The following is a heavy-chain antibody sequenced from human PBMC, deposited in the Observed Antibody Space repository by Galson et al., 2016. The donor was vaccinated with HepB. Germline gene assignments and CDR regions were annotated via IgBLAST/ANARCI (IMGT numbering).Heavy chain of an antibody. D-gene: IGHD6-19*01. J-gene: IGHJ4*02. CDR3: ARQFKSGWYGFGDY. Sequence: QSGAEVTNPGESLKISCKVSGYTFTSYWIGWVRQMPGKGLEWMGIIYPSDSDTKYSPSFQGQVTISVDKSISTAFLQWASLKASDTAIYYCARQFKSGWYGFGDYWGQGTLVTVSS. CDR2: IYPSDSDT. V-gene: IGHV5-51*01. CDR1: GYTFTSYW.